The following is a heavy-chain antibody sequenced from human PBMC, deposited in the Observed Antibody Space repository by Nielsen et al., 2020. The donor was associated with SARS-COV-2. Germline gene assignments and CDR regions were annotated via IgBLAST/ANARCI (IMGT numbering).Heavy chain of an antibody. D-gene: IGHD2-2*01. CDR2: ISYDGSNK. Sequence: GESLKISCAAPGFTFSSYGMHRVRQAPGKGLEWVAVISYDGSNKYYADSVKGRFTISRDNSKNTLYLQMNSLRAEDTAVYYCAKDLDEYQLLLRYYGMDVWGQGTTVTVSS. CDR3: AKDLDEYQLLLRYYGMDV. V-gene: IGHV3-30*18. J-gene: IGHJ6*02. CDR1: GFTFSSYG.